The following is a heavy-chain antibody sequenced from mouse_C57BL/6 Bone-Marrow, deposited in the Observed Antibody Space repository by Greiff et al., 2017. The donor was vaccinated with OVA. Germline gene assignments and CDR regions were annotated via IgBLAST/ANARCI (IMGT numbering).Heavy chain of an antibody. D-gene: IGHD1-1*01. J-gene: IGHJ3*01. CDR1: GFTFSSYG. CDR2: ISSGGSYT. Sequence: EVMLVESGGDLVKPGGSLKLSCAASGFTFSSYGMSWVRQTPDKRLEWVATISSGGSYTYYPDSVKGRFTIARDNAKNTLYLQMSSLKSEDTAMYYGARQEGTTVVEGAWFAYWGQGTLVTVSA. V-gene: IGHV5-6*01. CDR3: ARQEGTTVVEGAWFAY.